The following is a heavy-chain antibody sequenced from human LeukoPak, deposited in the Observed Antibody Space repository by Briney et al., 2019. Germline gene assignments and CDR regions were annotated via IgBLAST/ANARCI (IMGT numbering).Heavy chain of an antibody. CDR3: AMHTVIASSWSLDY. CDR1: GGSFSGYY. CDR2: IYYSGNT. V-gene: IGHV4-39*01. D-gene: IGHD6-13*01. J-gene: IGHJ4*02. Sequence: SETLSLTCAVYGGSFSGYYWGWIRQPPGKGLEWIGSIYYSGNTYNNPSLKSRVTISVDTSKNQLSLKLTSVTAADTAVYYCAMHTVIASSWSLDYWGQGTLVTVSS.